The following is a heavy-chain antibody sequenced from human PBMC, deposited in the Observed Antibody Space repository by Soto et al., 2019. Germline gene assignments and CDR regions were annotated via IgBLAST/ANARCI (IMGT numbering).Heavy chain of an antibody. Sequence: SETLSLTCAVYGGSFSGYYWSWIRQPPWKGLEWIGEINHSGSTNYNPSLKSRVTISVDTSKNQFSLKLSSVTAADTAVYYCARSRGRITMVRGVNSDYYYMDVWGKGTMVTVSS. CDR1: GGSFSGYY. V-gene: IGHV4-34*01. J-gene: IGHJ6*03. CDR2: INHSGST. D-gene: IGHD3-10*01. CDR3: ARSRGRITMVRGVNSDYYYMDV.